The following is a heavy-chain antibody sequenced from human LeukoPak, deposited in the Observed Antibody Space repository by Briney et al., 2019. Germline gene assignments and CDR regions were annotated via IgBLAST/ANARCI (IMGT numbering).Heavy chain of an antibody. CDR1: GGSISSGDYY. CDR3: ARDQGGFSVTGS. J-gene: IGHJ1*01. Sequence: PSETLSLTCTVSGGSISSGDYYWSWIRQPPGKGLECIGYIYYSGSTYYNPSLKSRVTISVDTSKNQFSLKLSSVTAADTAVYYCARDQGGFSVTGSWGQGTLVTVSS. V-gene: IGHV4-30-4*08. D-gene: IGHD1-14*01. CDR2: IYYSGST.